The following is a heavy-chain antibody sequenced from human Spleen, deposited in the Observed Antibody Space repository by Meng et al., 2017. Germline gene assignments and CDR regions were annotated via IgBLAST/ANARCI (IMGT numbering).Heavy chain of an antibody. CDR1: GGSISSYY. CDR2: SYYSGST. D-gene: IGHD5-12*01. J-gene: IGHJ4*02. CDR3: ARGIYSGYDSSRWLDY. V-gene: IGHV4-59*01. Sequence: SETLSLTCTVSGGSISSYYWSWIRQPPGKGLEWIGYSYYSGSTNYNPSLKSRVTISVDTSKNQFSLKLSSVTAADTAVYYCARGIYSGYDSSRWLDYWGQGTLVTVYS.